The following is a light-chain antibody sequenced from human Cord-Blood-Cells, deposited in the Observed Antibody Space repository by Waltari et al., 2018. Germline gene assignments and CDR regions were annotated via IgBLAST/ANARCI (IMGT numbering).Light chain of an antibody. CDR3: AAWDDSLSGHWV. Sequence: QSVLTQLPSASGTPGQRVTISCSGSSSNIGSNYVYWYQQLPGTAPKLLIYRNNQRPSGVPDRFSGSKSGTSASLAISGLRSEDEADYYCAAWDDSLSGHWVFGGGTKLTVL. V-gene: IGLV1-47*01. CDR1: SSNIGSNY. J-gene: IGLJ3*02. CDR2: RNN.